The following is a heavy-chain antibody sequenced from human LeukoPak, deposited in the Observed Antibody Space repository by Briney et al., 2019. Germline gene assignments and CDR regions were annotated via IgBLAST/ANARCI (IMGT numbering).Heavy chain of an antibody. CDR3: AREPQKGAYYYDSSGYYRY. CDR1: GYTFTSYG. CDR2: ISAYNGNT. D-gene: IGHD3-22*01. J-gene: IGHJ4*02. V-gene: IGHV1-18*01. Sequence: GASVKVSCKASGYTFTSYGISWVRQAPGQGLEWMGWISAYNGNTNYAQKLQGRVTMTTDTSTSTAYMELRSLRSDDTAVYYCAREPQKGAYYYDSSGYYRYWGQGTLVTVSS.